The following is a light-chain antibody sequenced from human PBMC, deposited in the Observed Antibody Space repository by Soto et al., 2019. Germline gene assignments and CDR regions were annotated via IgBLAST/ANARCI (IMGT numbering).Light chain of an antibody. CDR1: QSISSH. J-gene: IGKJ3*01. Sequence: DIPMTQSPSSLSASVGDRVTITCRASQSISSHLNWYQHKPGKAPKLLIYAASSLQSGVPSRFSGSGSGTEFTLTISRLQPEDSATYYCQQSYGTPFSFGPGTKADI. V-gene: IGKV1-39*01. CDR3: QQSYGTPFS. CDR2: AAS.